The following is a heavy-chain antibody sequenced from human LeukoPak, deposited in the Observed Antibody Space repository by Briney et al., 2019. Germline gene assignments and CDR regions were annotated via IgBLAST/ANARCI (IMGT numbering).Heavy chain of an antibody. CDR2: ISRSSTTI. V-gene: IGHV3-48*01. J-gene: IGHJ3*02. Sequence: GGSLRLSCAASGFTFSSYSLNWVRQAPGKGLEWVSYISRSSTTIYYADSVKGRFTISRDNAKNSLFLQMNSLRAEDTAVYYCARAKRNGFDIWGQGTMVTVSS. CDR1: GFTFSSYS. CDR3: ARAKRNGFDI.